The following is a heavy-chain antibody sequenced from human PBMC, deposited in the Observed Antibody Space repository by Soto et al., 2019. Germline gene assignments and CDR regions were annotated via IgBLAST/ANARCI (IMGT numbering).Heavy chain of an antibody. Sequence: PGGSLRLSCAASGFSFSSYAMSWVRQAPGKGLEWVSLISSSGSNTYYGDSVKGRFAVSRDNSKNTLYLQMNSLRVEDTAVYFCAGGTPSSWYGYWGQGTLVTVSS. J-gene: IGHJ4*02. CDR1: GFSFSSYA. CDR2: ISSSGSNT. D-gene: IGHD6-13*01. CDR3: AGGTPSSWYGY. V-gene: IGHV3-23*01.